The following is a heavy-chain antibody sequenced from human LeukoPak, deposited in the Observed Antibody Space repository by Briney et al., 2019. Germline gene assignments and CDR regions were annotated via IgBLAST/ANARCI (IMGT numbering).Heavy chain of an antibody. CDR3: TKKPSWNYCYYYTMVV. Sequence: GGSLRLSCAASGFTFSSYSMNWVRQAPGKGLEWVSGISGNGISTYYADSVKGRFTISRDNSKNTLYLQMDSLRADDTAVYYCTKKPSWNYCYYYTMVVWGKGTTVTVSS. D-gene: IGHD1-14*01. J-gene: IGHJ6*03. CDR2: ISGNGIST. V-gene: IGHV3-23*01. CDR1: GFTFSSYS.